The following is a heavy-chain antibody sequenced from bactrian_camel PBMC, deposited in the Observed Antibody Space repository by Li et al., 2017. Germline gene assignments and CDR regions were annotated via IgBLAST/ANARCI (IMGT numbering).Heavy chain of an antibody. V-gene: IGHV3S1*01. CDR1: GLPDIRYC. CDR2: IDTDGGTT. Sequence: HVQLVESGGGSVQVGGSLKLSCVASGLPDIRYCMGWFRQVPGKEREGVAAIDTDGGTTYYADAVKGRFTITQDSAKNTVYLQMNSLKPEDTAMYYCAAAGTCGTIVIMGQGLWEGQGTQVTVS. J-gene: IGHJ4*01. D-gene: IGHD2*01.